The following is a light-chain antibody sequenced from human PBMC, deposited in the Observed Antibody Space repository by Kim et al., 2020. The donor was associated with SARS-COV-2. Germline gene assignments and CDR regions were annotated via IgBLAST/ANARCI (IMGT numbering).Light chain of an antibody. V-gene: IGKV3-20*01. J-gene: IGKJ1*01. CDR2: GAS. Sequence: EIVLTQSPDTLSLSPGERATLSCRASQSVSSSYFTWFQQRPGQAPRLLIYGASRRATGIPDRFSGSGSGTDFTLTIDRLEPEDSAVYYCQQYVTIPWTFGQGTKVDIK. CDR1: QSVSSSY. CDR3: QQYVTIPWT.